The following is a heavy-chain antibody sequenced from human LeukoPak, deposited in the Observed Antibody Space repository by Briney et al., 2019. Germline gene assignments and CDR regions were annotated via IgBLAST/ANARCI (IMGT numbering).Heavy chain of an antibody. CDR2: ISAYNGNT. Sequence: ASVKVSCKASGYTFTSYGISWVRQAPGQGLESMGWISAYNGNTNYAQKLQGRVTMTTDTSTSTAYMELRSLRSDDTAVYYCARVAAIVVVPAANSYGMDVWGQGTTVTVSS. J-gene: IGHJ6*02. D-gene: IGHD2-2*01. CDR1: GYTFTSYG. CDR3: ARVAAIVVVPAANSYGMDV. V-gene: IGHV1-18*01.